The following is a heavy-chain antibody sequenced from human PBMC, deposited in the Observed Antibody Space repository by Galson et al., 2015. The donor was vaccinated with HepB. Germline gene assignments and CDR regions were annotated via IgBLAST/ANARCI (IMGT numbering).Heavy chain of an antibody. Sequence: ETLSLTCTVSGGSISSSSYYWGWIRQPPGKGLEWIGSIYYSGSTYYNPSLKSRVTISVDTSKNQFSLTLSSVTAADTAVYYCARHKARIAVAGNYYYYGMDVWGQGTTVTVSS. D-gene: IGHD6-19*01. CDR1: GGSISSSSYY. CDR3: ARHKARIAVAGNYYYYGMDV. V-gene: IGHV4-39*01. CDR2: IYYSGST. J-gene: IGHJ6*02.